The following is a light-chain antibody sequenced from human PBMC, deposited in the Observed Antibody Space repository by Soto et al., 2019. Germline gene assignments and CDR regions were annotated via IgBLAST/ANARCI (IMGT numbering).Light chain of an antibody. CDR2: DVS. CDR1: QSISRW. CDR3: QQYSSYAS. Sequence: DIQMTQSPSTLSASLGDRVTITCRASQSISRWLAWYQQKPGKAPKLLISDVSNLERGVPSRFSGSGSGTEFTLTISSLETDDVATYCCQQYSSYASCGQGTKVE. J-gene: IGKJ1*01. V-gene: IGKV1-5*01.